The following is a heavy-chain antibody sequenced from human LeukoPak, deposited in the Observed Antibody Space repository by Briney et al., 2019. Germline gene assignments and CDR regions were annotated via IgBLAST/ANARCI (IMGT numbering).Heavy chain of an antibody. CDR1: GGTFSSYA. Sequence: ASVKVSCKASGGTFSSYAISWVRQAPGQGLEWMGGIIPIFGTANYAQKFQGRVTITADESTGTAYMELSSLRSEDTAVYYCARVGDSGYIDYWGQGTLVTVSS. V-gene: IGHV1-69*01. J-gene: IGHJ4*02. D-gene: IGHD5-12*01. CDR2: IIPIFGTA. CDR3: ARVGDSGYIDY.